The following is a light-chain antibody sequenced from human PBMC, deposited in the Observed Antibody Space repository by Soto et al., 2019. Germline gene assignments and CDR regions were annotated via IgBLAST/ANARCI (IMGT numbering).Light chain of an antibody. CDR3: CSYAGSRTSV. J-gene: IGLJ2*01. CDR1: SSDVGSYNL. V-gene: IGLV2-23*02. CDR2: EVS. Sequence: QSALTQPASVSGSPGQSITISCTGTSSDVGSYNLVSWYQQHPGKAPKLMIYEVSKRPSGVSNRFSGSKSGNTASLTISGLQAEDEADYYFCSYAGSRTSVFGGGTKLTVL.